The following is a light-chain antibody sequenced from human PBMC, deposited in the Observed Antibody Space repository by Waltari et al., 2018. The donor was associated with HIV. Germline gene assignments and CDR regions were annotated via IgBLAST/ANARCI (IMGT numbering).Light chain of an antibody. CDR1: SSNIGAGYD. CDR2: GKN. CDR3: QSYDSSLSGV. J-gene: IGLJ3*02. V-gene: IGLV1-40*01. Sequence: QSVLTQPPSVSGAPGQRVTISCTGSSSNIGAGYDVHWYQHLPGTAPKLLIYGKNNRPSGVPDRFSGSKSGTSASLAITGLQADDEADYYCQSYDSSLSGVFGGGTKLTVL.